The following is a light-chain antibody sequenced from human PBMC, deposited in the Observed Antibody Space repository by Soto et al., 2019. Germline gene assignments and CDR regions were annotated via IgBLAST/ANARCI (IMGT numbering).Light chain of an antibody. V-gene: IGKV4-1*01. Sequence: TVMTQSPDYLAVSLGERATINCKSSQPVLYSSNNRHYLAWYQQRPGQPPKLLIYWASTRESGVPDRFSGSGSGTDFTLTITSLQAEDVAVYYCHQYLSAPFTFGQGTKLEIK. CDR3: HQYLSAPFT. CDR2: WAS. J-gene: IGKJ2*01. CDR1: QPVLYSSNNRHY.